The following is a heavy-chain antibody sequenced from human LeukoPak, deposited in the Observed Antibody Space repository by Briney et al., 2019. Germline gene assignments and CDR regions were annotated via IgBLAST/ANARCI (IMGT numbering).Heavy chain of an antibody. D-gene: IGHD7-27*01. CDR2: IYYSGST. J-gene: IGHJ4*02. CDR3: ARHAQLGIFDY. CDR1: GGSISSGGHP. Sequence: SETLSLTCIVSGGSISSGGHPWGWIRQPPGKGLEWIGSIYYSGSTYYNPSLKSRVTISVDTSKNQSSLKLSSVTAADTAVYYCARHAQLGIFDYWGQGTLVTVSS. V-gene: IGHV4-39*01.